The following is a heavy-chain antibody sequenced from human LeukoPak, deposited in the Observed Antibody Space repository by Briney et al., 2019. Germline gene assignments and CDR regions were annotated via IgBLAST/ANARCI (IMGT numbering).Heavy chain of an antibody. CDR3: ARDRSRAGTGSGMIVVVPEDPDAFDI. J-gene: IGHJ3*02. CDR2: INPSGGST. V-gene: IGHV1-46*01. CDR1: GYTFTSYY. Sequence: GASVKVSCKASGYTFTSYYMHWVRQAPGQGLEWMGIINPSGGSTSYAQKFQGRVTMTRDTSTSTVYMELSSLRSEDTAVYYCARDRSRAGTGSGMIVVVPEDPDAFDIWGQGTMVTVSS. D-gene: IGHD3-22*01.